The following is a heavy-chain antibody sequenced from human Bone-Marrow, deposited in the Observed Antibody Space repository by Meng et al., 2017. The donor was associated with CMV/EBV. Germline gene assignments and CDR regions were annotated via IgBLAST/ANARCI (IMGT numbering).Heavy chain of an antibody. J-gene: IGHJ3*02. CDR1: GGSISSSRYY. CDR3: ARVAYSSGWYAYAFDI. D-gene: IGHD6-19*01. V-gene: IGHV4-39*07. Sequence: GALRLSCTVSGGSISSSRYYWGWIRQPPGKGLEWIGSIYYSGSTYYNPSLKSRVTISVDTSKNQFSLKLSSVTAADTAVYYCARVAYSSGWYAYAFDIWGQGTMVTV. CDR2: IYYSGST.